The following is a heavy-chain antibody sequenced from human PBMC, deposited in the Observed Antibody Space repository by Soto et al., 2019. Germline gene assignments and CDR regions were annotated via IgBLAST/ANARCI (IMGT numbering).Heavy chain of an antibody. CDR2: ISAYNGNT. CDR3: AIGGIAVAAHVTHYYGMDV. Sequence: QVQLVQSGAEVKKPGASVKVSCKASGYTFTSYGISWVRQAPGQGLEWMGWISAYNGNTNYAQKLQGRVTMTTDTSTSTAYMELRSRRSDDTAVYYCAIGGIAVAAHVTHYYGMDVWGQGTTVTVSS. V-gene: IGHV1-18*01. CDR1: GYTFTSYG. J-gene: IGHJ6*02. D-gene: IGHD6-19*01.